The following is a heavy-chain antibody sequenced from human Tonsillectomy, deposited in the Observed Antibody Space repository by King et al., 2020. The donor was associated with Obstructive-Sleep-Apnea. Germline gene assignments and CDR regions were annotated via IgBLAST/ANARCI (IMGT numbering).Heavy chain of an antibody. Sequence: VQLVESGGGVVQPGRSLRLSCAASGFTFSSYGIHWVRQAPGKGLEWVAVISDDGSDKYYADSVKGRFTISRDNSKKTLYLQMNSLRAEDTAVYYCAKETMYYFGSGNPLDYWGQGTLVTVSS. CDR1: GFTFSSYG. V-gene: IGHV3-30*18. J-gene: IGHJ4*02. CDR2: ISDDGSDK. CDR3: AKETMYYFGSGNPLDY. D-gene: IGHD3-10*01.